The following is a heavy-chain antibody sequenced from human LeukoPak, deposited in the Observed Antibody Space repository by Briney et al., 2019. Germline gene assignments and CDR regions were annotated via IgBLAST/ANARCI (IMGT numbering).Heavy chain of an antibody. Sequence: GGSLRLPCAAFGFTFSSYSMNWVRQAPGKGLEWVSSISSSSSYIYYADSVKGRFTISRDNAKNSLYLQMNSLRAEDTAVYYCASSDSSGYYYDYWGQGTLVTVSS. CDR1: GFTFSSYS. CDR3: ASSDSSGYYYDY. J-gene: IGHJ4*02. D-gene: IGHD3-22*01. CDR2: ISSSSSYI. V-gene: IGHV3-21*01.